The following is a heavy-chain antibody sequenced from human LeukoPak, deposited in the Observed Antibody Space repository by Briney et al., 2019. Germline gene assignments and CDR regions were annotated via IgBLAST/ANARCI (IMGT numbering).Heavy chain of an antibody. V-gene: IGHV3-11*04. CDR3: ARDLGVVVVIGAPHWFDP. D-gene: IGHD2-21*01. J-gene: IGHJ5*02. CDR1: GFTFSDYY. CDR2: ISSSGSTI. Sequence: GGSLRLSCAASGFTFSDYYMSWIRQAPGKGLEWVSYISSSGSTIYYADSVKGRFTISRDNAKNSLYLQMNSLRAEDTAVYYCARDLGVVVVIGAPHWFDPWGQGTLVTVSS.